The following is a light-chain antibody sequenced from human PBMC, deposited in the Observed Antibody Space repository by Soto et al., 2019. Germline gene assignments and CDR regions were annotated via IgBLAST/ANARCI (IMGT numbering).Light chain of an antibody. CDR1: QDISNY. Sequence: DIQMTQSPSSLSASVGDRVTITCQARQDISNYLNWYQQKPGKAPKLLIYDASNLETGVPSRFSGSGSGTDFTITISSLQPEDIATYYCQQYDNLSWTFGQGTKVEIK. V-gene: IGKV1-33*01. J-gene: IGKJ1*01. CDR3: QQYDNLSWT. CDR2: DAS.